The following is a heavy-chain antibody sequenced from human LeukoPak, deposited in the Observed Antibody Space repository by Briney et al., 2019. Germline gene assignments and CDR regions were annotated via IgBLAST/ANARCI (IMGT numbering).Heavy chain of an antibody. J-gene: IGHJ5*02. CDR1: FHFCKLS. V-gene: IGHV3-23*01. CDR2: IRGSGAGT. D-gene: IGHD3-22*01. CDR3: AKDPHYDSLGYSFDP. Sequence: GSPKLSLSGLGFHFCKLSINLVRQGPGEGLGWVKGIRGSGAGTYYADSVKGRFTISRDNSKNTLYLQMNSLTAEDTAVYYCAKDPHYDSLGYSFDPWGQGTPVTVSS.